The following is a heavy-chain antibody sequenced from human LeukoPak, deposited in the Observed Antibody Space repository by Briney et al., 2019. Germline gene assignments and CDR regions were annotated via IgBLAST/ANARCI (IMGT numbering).Heavy chain of an antibody. Sequence: GGSLRLSCAASGFTFSSYAMSWVRQAPGKGLEWVSAISGSGTTTYYADSVKGRFTFSRGNSKNTLYLQMNSLRAEDTALYYCAKGYLGFYDYWGQGTLVTVSS. CDR1: GFTFSSYA. CDR3: AKGYLGFYDY. J-gene: IGHJ4*02. V-gene: IGHV3-23*01. CDR2: ISGSGTTT. D-gene: IGHD5-18*01.